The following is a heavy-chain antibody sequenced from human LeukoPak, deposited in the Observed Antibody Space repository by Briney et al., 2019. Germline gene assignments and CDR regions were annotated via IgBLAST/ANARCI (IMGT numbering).Heavy chain of an antibody. CDR1: GGTFSSYA. J-gene: IGHJ2*01. CDR2: ISAYNGNT. V-gene: IGHV1-18*01. Sequence: ASVKVSCKASGGTFSSYAISWVRQAPGQGLEWMGWISAYNGNTNYAQKLQGRVTMTTDTSTSTAYMELRSLRSDDTAVYYCARDQGPGSSGGLWGRGTLVTVSS. CDR3: ARDQGPGSSGGL. D-gene: IGHD6-19*01.